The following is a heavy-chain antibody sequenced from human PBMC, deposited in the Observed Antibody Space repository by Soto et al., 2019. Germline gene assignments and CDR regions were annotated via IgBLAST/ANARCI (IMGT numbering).Heavy chain of an antibody. CDR1: GYTFTSYG. V-gene: IGHV1-18*01. CDR3: ARDVDTAMDSYYYYGMDV. J-gene: IGHJ6*02. D-gene: IGHD5-18*01. Sequence: ASVMVSCKASGYTFTSYGISWVRQAPGQGLEWMGWISAYNGNTNYAQKLQGRVTMTTDTSTSTAYMELRSLRSDDTAVYYCARDVDTAMDSYYYYGMDVWGQGTTVTVSS. CDR2: ISAYNGNT.